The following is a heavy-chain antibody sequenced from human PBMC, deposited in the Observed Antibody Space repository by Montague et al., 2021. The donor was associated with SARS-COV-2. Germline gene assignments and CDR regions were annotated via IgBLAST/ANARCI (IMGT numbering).Heavy chain of an antibody. J-gene: IGHJ4*02. D-gene: IGHD4/OR15-4a*01. CDR2: ISYNETT. Sequence: SETLSLTCTVSGGSVTSRSHFWVWIRQPPGKGLEWIGSISYNETTYYNPSLKSRVTMSKGTSKNQFSLRLNSVTAADTAVYYRAGYLAVHGASFDYWGRGTLVTVSS. CDR1: GGSVTSRSHF. V-gene: IGHV4-39*01. CDR3: AGYLAVHGASFDY.